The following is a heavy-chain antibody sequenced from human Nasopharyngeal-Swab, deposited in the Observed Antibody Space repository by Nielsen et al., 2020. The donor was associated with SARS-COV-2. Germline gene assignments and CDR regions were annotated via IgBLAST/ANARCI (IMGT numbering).Heavy chain of an antibody. V-gene: IGHV4-34*01. J-gene: IGHJ4*02. Sequence: RLSLESALEWIGEINHSGSTNYNPSLKSRVTISVDTSKNQFSLKLSSVTAADTAVYYCASNYGDYAESRARFDYWGQGTLVTVSS. CDR3: ASNYGDYAESRARFDY. D-gene: IGHD4-17*01. CDR2: INHSGST.